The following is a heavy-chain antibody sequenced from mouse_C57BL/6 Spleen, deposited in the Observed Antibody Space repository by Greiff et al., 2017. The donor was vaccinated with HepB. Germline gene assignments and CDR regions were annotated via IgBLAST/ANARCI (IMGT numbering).Heavy chain of an antibody. D-gene: IGHD1-1*01. CDR2: INPSSGYT. Sequence: QVHVKQSGAELAKPGASVKLSCKASGYTFTSYWMHWVKQRPGQGLEWIGYINPSSGYTKYNQKFKDKATLTADKSSSTAYMQLSSLTYEDSAVYYCATTVVATDWYFDVWGTGTTVTVSS. CDR3: ATTVVATDWYFDV. V-gene: IGHV1-7*01. J-gene: IGHJ1*03. CDR1: GYTFTSYW.